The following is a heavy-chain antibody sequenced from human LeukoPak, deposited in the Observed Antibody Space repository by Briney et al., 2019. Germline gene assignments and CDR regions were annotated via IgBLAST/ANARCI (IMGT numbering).Heavy chain of an antibody. CDR2: IYYSGST. CDR3: ARGHYDFWSGYPVPYDAFDI. V-gene: IGHV4-39*01. D-gene: IGHD3-3*01. Sequence: SETLSLTCTVSGGSISSSSYYWGWIRQPPGKGLEWIGSIYYSGSTYYNPSLKSRVTISVDTSKNQFSLKLSSVTAADTAVYYCARGHYDFWSGYPVPYDAFDIWGQGTMVTVSS. J-gene: IGHJ3*02. CDR1: GGSISSSSYY.